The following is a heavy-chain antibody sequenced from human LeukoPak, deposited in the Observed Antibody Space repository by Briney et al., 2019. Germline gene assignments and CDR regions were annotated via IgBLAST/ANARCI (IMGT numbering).Heavy chain of an antibody. CDR2: INPNSGGT. Sequence: ASVKVSCKASGYTFTGYYMHWVRQAPGQGLEWMGWINPNSGGTNYAQKFQGRVTMTRDTSISTAYMELSRLRSDDTAVYYCAREPVVAAMGRVGFSYFDPWGQGTLVTVSS. J-gene: IGHJ5*02. V-gene: IGHV1-2*02. D-gene: IGHD2-15*01. CDR1: GYTFTGYY. CDR3: AREPVVAAMGRVGFSYFDP.